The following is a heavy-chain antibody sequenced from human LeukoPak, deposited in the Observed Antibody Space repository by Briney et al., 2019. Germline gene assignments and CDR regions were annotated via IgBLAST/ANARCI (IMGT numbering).Heavy chain of an antibody. D-gene: IGHD3-9*01. CDR3: ARRSYDILTGYYPDAFDI. Sequence: SETLSLTCTVSGGSISSYYWSWIRQPPGKGLEWIGYIYYSGSTNYNPSLKSRVTISVDTSKNQFSLKLSSVTAADTAVYYCARRSYDILTGYYPDAFDIWGQGTMVTVSS. CDR1: GGSISSYY. V-gene: IGHV4-59*01. J-gene: IGHJ3*02. CDR2: IYYSGST.